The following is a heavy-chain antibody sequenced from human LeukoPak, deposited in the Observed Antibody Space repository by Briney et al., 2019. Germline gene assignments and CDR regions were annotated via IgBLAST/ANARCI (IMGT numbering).Heavy chain of an antibody. CDR2: ISGSGGST. V-gene: IGHV3-23*01. D-gene: IGHD6-19*01. J-gene: IGHJ4*02. CDR3: AKDKSYSSGWTPFDY. CDR1: GFTFSSYA. Sequence: GGSLRLSCAASGFTFSSYAMSWVRQAPGKGLEWVSAISGSGGSTYYADSVKGRFTISRDNSKNTLYLQMNSLRAEDTAVYYCAKDKSYSSGWTPFDYWGQGTLVTVSS.